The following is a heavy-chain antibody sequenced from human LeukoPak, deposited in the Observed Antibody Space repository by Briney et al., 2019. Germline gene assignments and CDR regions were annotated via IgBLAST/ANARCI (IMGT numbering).Heavy chain of an antibody. CDR2: ISYDGSNK. J-gene: IGHJ5*02. D-gene: IGHD6-13*01. Sequence: GGSLRLSCAASGFTFSSYAMHWVRQAPGEGLEWVAVISYDGSNKYYADSVKGRFTISRDNSKNTLYLQMNSLRAEDTAVYYCAREEGSSWYGVGWFDPWGQGTLVTVSS. V-gene: IGHV3-30-3*01. CDR3: AREEGSSWYGVGWFDP. CDR1: GFTFSSYA.